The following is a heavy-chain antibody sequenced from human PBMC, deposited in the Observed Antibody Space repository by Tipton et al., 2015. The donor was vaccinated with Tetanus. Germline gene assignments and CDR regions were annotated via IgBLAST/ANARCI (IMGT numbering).Heavy chain of an antibody. D-gene: IGHD2-21*02. CDR3: ARDRGVTSPFGSYYYGMDV. V-gene: IGHV4-59*01. Sequence: GLVKPSETLSLTCTVSGGSISSYYWSWIRQPPGKGLEWIGYIYYSGSTNYNPSLKSRVNISVDTSKNQFSLKLSSVTAADTAVYYCARDRGVTSPFGSYYYGMDVWGQGTTVTVSS. J-gene: IGHJ6*02. CDR1: GGSISSYY. CDR2: IYYSGST.